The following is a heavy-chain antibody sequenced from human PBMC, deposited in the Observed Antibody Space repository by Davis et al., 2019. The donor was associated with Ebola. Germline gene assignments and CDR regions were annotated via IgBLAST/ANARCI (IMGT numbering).Heavy chain of an antibody. CDR1: GGPISRVGSY. CDR3: ARDLRYDSSGYDYYFYMDV. V-gene: IGHV4-31*03. Sequence: PSETLSPTCTAPGGPISRVGSYWTWIRQHPGKGLEWLGYIYYSGSTYYKPSLESRVTISLDTSKNQFSLNLYSVTAADTAVYYCARDLRYDSSGYDYYFYMDVWGKGTTVTVSS. CDR2: IYYSGST. J-gene: IGHJ6*03. D-gene: IGHD3-22*01.